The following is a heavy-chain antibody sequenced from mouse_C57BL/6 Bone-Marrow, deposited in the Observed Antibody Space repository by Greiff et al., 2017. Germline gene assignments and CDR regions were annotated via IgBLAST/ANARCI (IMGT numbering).Heavy chain of an antibody. J-gene: IGHJ4*01. CDR3: ARRENDYGKNAMEN. CDR1: GFTFSSYG. CDR2: ISSGGSYT. D-gene: IGHD1-1*01. V-gene: IGHV5-6*01. Sequence: EVHLVESGGDLVKPGGSLKLSCAASGFTFSSYGMSWVRQTPDKRLEWVATISSGGSYTYYPDSVKGRFTISRDNAKNTLYLQMSRLKTEDTATYYCARRENDYGKNAMENWGQGTSVTVSS.